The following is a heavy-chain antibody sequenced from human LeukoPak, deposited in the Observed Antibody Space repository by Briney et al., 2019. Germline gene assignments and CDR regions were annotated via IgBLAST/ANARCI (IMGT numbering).Heavy chain of an antibody. V-gene: IGHV4-59*01. D-gene: IGHD4-17*01. Sequence: PSESLSLTCTVSGGSISYYYWSWIRQSPGKGLEWIGYIYYSGTTNYNPSLKSRVTISVDTSKNQFSLQLRSVTAADTAVYYCAREDPQTTVPEGMDVWGQGTTVTVSS. CDR2: IYYSGTT. J-gene: IGHJ6*02. CDR3: AREDPQTTVPEGMDV. CDR1: GGSISYYY.